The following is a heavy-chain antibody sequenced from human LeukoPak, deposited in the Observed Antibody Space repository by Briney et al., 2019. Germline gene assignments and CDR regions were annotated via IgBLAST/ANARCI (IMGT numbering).Heavy chain of an antibody. CDR1: GGTFSSYA. J-gene: IGHJ5*02. CDR3: ATRVRDDYGYYRSHWFDP. Sequence: GASVKVSCKASGGTFSSYAISWVRQAPGQGLEWMGGINPIFGTANYAQKFHGRVTITADETTSIAYMELSSLRSEDTTVYYGATRVRDDYGYYRSHWFDPWGQGTLVTVSS. D-gene: IGHD4-17*01. V-gene: IGHV1-69*13. CDR2: INPIFGTA.